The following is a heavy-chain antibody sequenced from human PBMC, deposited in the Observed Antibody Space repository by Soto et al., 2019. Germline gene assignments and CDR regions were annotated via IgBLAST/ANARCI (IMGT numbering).Heavy chain of an antibody. Sequence: SVKVSCKASGGTFSSYAISWVRQAPGQGLEWMGGIIPIFGTANYAQKFQGRVTITADESTSTAYMELSSLRSEDTAVYYCARGRSTPGATLGLFDYWGQGTLVTVSS. J-gene: IGHJ4*02. CDR2: IIPIFGTA. CDR1: GGTFSSYA. D-gene: IGHD1-26*01. CDR3: ARGRSTPGATLGLFDY. V-gene: IGHV1-69*13.